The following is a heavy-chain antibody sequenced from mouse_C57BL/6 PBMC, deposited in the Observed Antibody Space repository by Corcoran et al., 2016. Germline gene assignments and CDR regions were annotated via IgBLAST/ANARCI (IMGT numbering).Heavy chain of an antibody. D-gene: IGHD1-1*01. CDR3: ARAGYYYGSSYYAMDY. V-gene: IGHV3-6*01. CDR2: ISYDGSN. J-gene: IGHJ4*01. CDR1: GYSITSGYY. Sequence: DVQLQESGPGLVKPSQSLSLTCSVTGYSITSGYYWNWIRQFPGNKLEWMGYISYDGSNNYNPSLKNRISITRDTSKNQFFLKLNSVTTEDTATYYCARAGYYYGSSYYAMDYWGQGTSVTVSS.